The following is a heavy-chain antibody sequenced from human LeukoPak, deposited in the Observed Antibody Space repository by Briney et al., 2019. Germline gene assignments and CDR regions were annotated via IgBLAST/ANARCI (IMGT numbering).Heavy chain of an antibody. J-gene: IGHJ6*03. Sequence: PWGSLRVCFPESASTFSSYSMRWVRQAPGKGLEWVAFIGYDGSNKYYADSVEGRFTISRDKSKNTLYLQMNSLRAEDTAVYYCAKHRFGYYMDVWGKGTTVTVSS. CDR3: AKHRFGYYMDV. CDR2: IGYDGSNK. V-gene: IGHV3-30*02. D-gene: IGHD3-10*01. CDR1: ASTFSSYS.